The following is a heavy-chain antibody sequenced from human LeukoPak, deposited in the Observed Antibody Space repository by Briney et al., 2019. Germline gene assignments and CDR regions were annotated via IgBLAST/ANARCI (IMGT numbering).Heavy chain of an antibody. CDR1: GFTFSSYG. CDR2: ISHDGTNI. Sequence: GRSLRLSCAASGFTFSSYGMHWVRQAPGKGLEWVAAISHDGTNIHYAESVKGRFTISRDNSKNMLYLQVNSLRAEDTALYYCAETGPTDFWGQGTLVTVSS. CDR3: AETGPTDF. V-gene: IGHV3-30*03. J-gene: IGHJ4*02. D-gene: IGHD3-9*01.